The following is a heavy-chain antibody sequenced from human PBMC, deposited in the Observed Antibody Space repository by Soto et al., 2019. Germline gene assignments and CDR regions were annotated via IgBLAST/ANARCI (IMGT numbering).Heavy chain of an antibody. CDR1: GGTFSSYA. Sequence: SVKVSCKASGGTFSSYAISWVRQAPGQGLEWMGGIIPIFGTANYAQKFQGRVTITADESTSTAYMELSSLRSEDTAVYYCANTSALSYYYDSSGYFDYWGQGTLVTVSS. V-gene: IGHV1-69*13. D-gene: IGHD3-22*01. CDR3: ANTSALSYYYDSSGYFDY. CDR2: IIPIFGTA. J-gene: IGHJ4*02.